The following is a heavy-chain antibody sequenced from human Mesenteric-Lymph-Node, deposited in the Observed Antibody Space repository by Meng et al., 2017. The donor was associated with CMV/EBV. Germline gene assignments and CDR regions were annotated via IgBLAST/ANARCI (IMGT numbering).Heavy chain of an antibody. D-gene: IGHD3-10*01. CDR3: AITGAYGSGDFYYYGMDV. CDR1: GFTFADYA. CDR2: IRSNAYGGTR. J-gene: IGHJ6*02. V-gene: IGHV3-49*04. Sequence: GESLKISCTGSGFTFADYAMSWVRQAPGKGLEWIGLIRSNAYGGTREYAASVKGRFVISRDDSEDIVRLQISSLETEDTAVYYCAITGAYGSGDFYYYGMDVWGQGTTVTVSS.